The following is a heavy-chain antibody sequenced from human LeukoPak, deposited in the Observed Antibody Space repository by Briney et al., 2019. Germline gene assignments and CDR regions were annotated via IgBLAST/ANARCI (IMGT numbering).Heavy chain of an antibody. CDR1: GFTFSCYW. CDR2: IKQDGSEK. Sequence: PGGSLRLSCAASGFTFSCYWMSWVRQAPGKGLEWLANIKQDGSEKYYVDSVKGRFTISRDNAKNSLYLQMNSLRAEDTAVYYCATYIVVVVAATGWFDPWGQGTLVTVSS. D-gene: IGHD2-15*01. CDR3: ATYIVVVVAATGWFDP. J-gene: IGHJ5*02. V-gene: IGHV3-7*01.